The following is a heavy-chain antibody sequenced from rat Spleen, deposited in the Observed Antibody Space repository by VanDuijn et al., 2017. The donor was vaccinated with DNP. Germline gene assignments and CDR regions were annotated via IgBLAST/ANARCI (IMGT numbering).Heavy chain of an antibody. Sequence: EVQLVESGGDLVQPGRSLKVSCVVSGFTFNKYWMTWIRQVPGKGLEWVASITTSGDSTYSPDSVKGRFTISRDNSNRTLYLQMNSLRSEDTATYYCARVQLGYYALDAWGQGTSVTVSS. V-gene: IGHV5-31*01. J-gene: IGHJ4*01. CDR3: ARVQLGYYALDA. CDR1: GFTFNKYW. D-gene: IGHD5-1*01. CDR2: ITTSGDST.